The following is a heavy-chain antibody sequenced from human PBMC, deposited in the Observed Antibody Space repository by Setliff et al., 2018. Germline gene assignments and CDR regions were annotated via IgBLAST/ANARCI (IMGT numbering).Heavy chain of an antibody. CDR2: INAYNGDT. D-gene: IGHD3-22*01. J-gene: IGHJ4*02. CDR3: ARDTRDRYDTSGHYLSLDY. Sequence: ASVKVSCKASGYTFTNYGISWVRQAPGQGLEWMAYINAYNGDTYYAENLQVRVTVSTDTSTTTTYMELSSVRFEDTAVYYCARDTRDRYDTSGHYLSLDYWGQGTLVTVSS. CDR1: GYTFTNYG. V-gene: IGHV1-18*01.